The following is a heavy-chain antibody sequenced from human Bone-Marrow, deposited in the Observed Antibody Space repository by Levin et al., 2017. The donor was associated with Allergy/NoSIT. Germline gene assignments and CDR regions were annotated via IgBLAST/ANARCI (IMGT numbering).Heavy chain of an antibody. CDR2: IGYDGNNI. D-gene: IGHD6-6*01. CDR1: LFTFSSYV. J-gene: IGHJ4*02. CDR3: ASGIAALGYRFEY. Sequence: PSLFTFSSYVMHWVRQAPGKGLEWVAVIGYDGNNIYYSDSVKGRFTISRDNPKNTLYLQMHSLRVEDTAVYYCASGIAALGYRFEYWGQGTLVTVSS. V-gene: IGHV3-33*01.